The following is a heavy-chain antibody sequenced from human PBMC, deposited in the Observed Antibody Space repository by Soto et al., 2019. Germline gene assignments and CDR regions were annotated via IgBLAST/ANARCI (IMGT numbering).Heavy chain of an antibody. V-gene: IGHV1-8*01. Sequence: QVQLVQSGAEVKKPGASVKVSCKASGYTFTSYDINWVRQATGQGLEWMGWMNPNSGNTGYAQKFQGRVTMTRNTSISTDYMELSSLRSEDTAVYYCARATVTLYYYYYYYMDVWGKGTTVTVSS. CDR2: MNPNSGNT. CDR1: GYTFTSYD. CDR3: ARATVTLYYYYYYYMDV. J-gene: IGHJ6*03. D-gene: IGHD4-17*01.